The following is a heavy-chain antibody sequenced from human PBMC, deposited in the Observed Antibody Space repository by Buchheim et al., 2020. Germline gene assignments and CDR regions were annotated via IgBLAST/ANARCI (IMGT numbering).Heavy chain of an antibody. CDR3: VKVGADGCPY. CDR1: GFTFSNYG. J-gene: IGHJ4*02. CDR2: ILFDGSNQ. Sequence: QVQLVESGGGVVQPGRSLRLSCAASGFTFSNYGMHWVRQAPGKGLEWVAVILFDGSNQYYADSVKGRFTISRDNSKKTLYLQMNSLRPEDTAVYYCVKVGADGCPYWGQGTL. V-gene: IGHV3-30*18. D-gene: IGHD3-10*01.